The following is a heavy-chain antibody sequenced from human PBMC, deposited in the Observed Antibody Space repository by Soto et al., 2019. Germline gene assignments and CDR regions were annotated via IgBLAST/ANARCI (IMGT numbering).Heavy chain of an antibody. Sequence: KAGPTLVNPTQTLTLTCTFSGFSLGTSGMCVSWISQPPGKALEWLARIDWDDDKYYSTSLKTRLTISKDTSKNQVVLTMTNMDPVDTATYYCARIRLDDEQQPDTTGHYYYYMDVWGKGTTVTVSS. CDR1: GFSLGTSGMC. CDR3: ARIRLDDEQQPDTTGHYYYYMDV. V-gene: IGHV2-70*11. CDR2: IDWDDDK. J-gene: IGHJ6*03. D-gene: IGHD6-13*01.